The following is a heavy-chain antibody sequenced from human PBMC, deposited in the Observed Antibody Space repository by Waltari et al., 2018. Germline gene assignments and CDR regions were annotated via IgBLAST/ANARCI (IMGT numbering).Heavy chain of an antibody. CDR1: GFTFSSYS. D-gene: IGHD1-26*01. Sequence: EVQIVESGGGLVKTGGSLRLSCVASGFTFSSYSMNWVRQAPGKGLEWVSYISSSSTINYADSVKGRFTISRDSPKNSLYLQMNSLRAEDAAVYYCARGMVGAAYFDCWGQG. CDR3: ARGMVGAAYFDC. V-gene: IGHV3-48*04. CDR2: ISSSSTI. J-gene: IGHJ4*02.